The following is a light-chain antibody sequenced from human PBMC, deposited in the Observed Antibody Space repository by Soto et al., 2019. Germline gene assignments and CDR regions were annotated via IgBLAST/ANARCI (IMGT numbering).Light chain of an antibody. CDR3: QQRSNGLS. CDR2: DAS. Sequence: DIVLTQSPAILSLSPGERATFSCRASQSVSRNLDWYQHKPGQTPRLLIYDASNRATGIPVRFSGSGSGTDFTLTISSLEPEDFAVYYCQQRSNGLSFGPGTKVDSK. CDR1: QSVSRN. J-gene: IGKJ3*01. V-gene: IGKV3-11*01.